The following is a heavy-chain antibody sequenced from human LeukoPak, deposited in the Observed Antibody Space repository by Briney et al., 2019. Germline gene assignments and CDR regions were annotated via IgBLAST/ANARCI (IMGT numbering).Heavy chain of an antibody. J-gene: IGHJ4*02. V-gene: IGHV3-30*18. CDR3: AKFSGPFDY. D-gene: IGHD3-10*01. Sequence: GGSLRLSCAASGFTFSSYGMHWVRQAPGKGLEWVAVISCDGSNKYYADSVKGRFTISRDNSKNTLYLQMNSLRAEDTAVYYCAKFSGPFDYWGQGTLVTVSS. CDR1: GFTFSSYG. CDR2: ISCDGSNK.